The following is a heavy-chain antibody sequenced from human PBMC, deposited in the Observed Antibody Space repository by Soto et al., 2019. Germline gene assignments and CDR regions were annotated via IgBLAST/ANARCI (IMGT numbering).Heavy chain of an antibody. V-gene: IGHV4-4*02. CDR1: GASLSTSNW. CDR3: ARGPRSGSYSVDGFDV. CDR2: IYHSGST. J-gene: IGHJ3*01. Sequence: QVQLQQSGPGLVNPSGTLSLTCVVSGASLSTSNWWSWVRQPPGKVLEWIGEIYHSGSTTYSPSLKSRVSMSVDKSRTQFSLRLTTVTAADTAIYYCARGPRSGSYSVDGFDVWGQGTVVTVSS. D-gene: IGHD1-26*01.